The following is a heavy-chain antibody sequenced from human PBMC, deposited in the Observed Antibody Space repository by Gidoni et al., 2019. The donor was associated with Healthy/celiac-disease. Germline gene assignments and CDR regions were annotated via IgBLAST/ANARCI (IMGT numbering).Heavy chain of an antibody. V-gene: IGHV4-61*02. J-gene: IGHJ4*02. D-gene: IGHD3-22*01. CDR1: GGSISSGSYY. CDR3: ARWKYYYDSSSYGGYFDY. CDR2: IYTSGST. Sequence: QVQLQESGPGLVKPSQTLSLTCTVSGGSISSGSYYWSWIRQPAGKGLEWIGRIYTSGSTNYNPSLKSRVTISVDTSKNQFSLKLSSVTAADTAVYYCARWKYYYDSSSYGGYFDYWGQGTLVTVSS.